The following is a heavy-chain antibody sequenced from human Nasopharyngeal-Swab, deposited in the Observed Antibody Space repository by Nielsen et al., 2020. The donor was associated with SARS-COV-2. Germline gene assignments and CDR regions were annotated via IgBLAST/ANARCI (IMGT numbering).Heavy chain of an antibody. CDR1: GGSISSSSYY. CDR2: IYYSGST. D-gene: IGHD3-9*01. CDR3: ARRGYDILTGQYYFDY. V-gene: IGHV4-39*01. Sequence: SETLSLTCTVSGGSISSSSYYWGWIRQPPGKGLEWIGSIYYSGSTYYNPSLKSRVTISADTSKNQFSLKLSSVTAADTAVYYCARRGYDILTGQYYFDYWGQGTLVTVSS. J-gene: IGHJ4*02.